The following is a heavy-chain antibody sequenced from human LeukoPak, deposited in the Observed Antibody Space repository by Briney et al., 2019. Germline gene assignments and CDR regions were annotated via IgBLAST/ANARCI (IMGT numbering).Heavy chain of an antibody. CDR2: IYYSGST. CDR1: GGSISSYY. V-gene: IGHV4-59*01. J-gene: IGHJ3*02. CDR3: ARDRDFWSEHAFDI. D-gene: IGHD3-3*01. Sequence: SETLSLTCTVSGGSISSYYWSWIRQPPGKGLEWIGYIYYSGSTNYNPSLKSRVTISVDTSKNQFSLKLSSVTAADMAVYYCARDRDFWSEHAFDIWGQGTMVTVSS.